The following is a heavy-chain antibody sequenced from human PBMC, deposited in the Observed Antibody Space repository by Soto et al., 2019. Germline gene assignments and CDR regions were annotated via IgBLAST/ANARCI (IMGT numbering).Heavy chain of an antibody. Sequence: SETLSLTCAVYGGSFSGYYWSWIRQPPGKGLEWIGEINHSGSTNYNPSLKSRVTISVDTSKNQFSLKLSSVTAADTAVYYCARVRLSRNFGVVTPKYYYYMDVRGKGTSVTVSS. V-gene: IGHV4-34*01. CDR1: GGSFSGYY. CDR2: INHSGST. D-gene: IGHD3-3*01. CDR3: ARVRLSRNFGVVTPKYYYYMDV. J-gene: IGHJ6*03.